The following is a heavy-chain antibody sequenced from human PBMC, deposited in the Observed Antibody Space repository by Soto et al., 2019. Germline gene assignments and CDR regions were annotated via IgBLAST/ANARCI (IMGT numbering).Heavy chain of an antibody. CDR3: ARGGHIAVVTDSFDS. CDR2: IHPSGGGS. J-gene: IGHJ4*02. D-gene: IGHD2-21*02. Sequence: ASVKVSCKSSGYPFNTYYLHWVRQAPAQGLEWMGMIHPSGGGSTYAQKFLGRVTMTMDSSTSTVFMGLTSLRSADTAVYYCARGGHIAVVTDSFDSWGQGTLVTVSS. CDR1: GYPFNTYY. V-gene: IGHV1-46*02.